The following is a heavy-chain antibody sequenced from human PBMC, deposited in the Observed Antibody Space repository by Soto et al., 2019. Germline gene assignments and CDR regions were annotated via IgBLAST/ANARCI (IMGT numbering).Heavy chain of an antibody. V-gene: IGHV1-18*01. Sequence: QVQLVQSGAEVKKPGASVKVYCKASGYTFTSYGISWVRQAPGQGLEWMGWISAYNGNTNYAQKVQGRVTMTTDTSTSTAYMELRSLRSDDTAVYYCARESILVATIMSLRSSGWYPSRHYDYWGQGTLVTVSS. CDR2: ISAYNGNT. J-gene: IGHJ4*02. D-gene: IGHD6-19*01. CDR3: ARESILVATIMSLRSSGWYPSRHYDY. CDR1: GYTFTSYG.